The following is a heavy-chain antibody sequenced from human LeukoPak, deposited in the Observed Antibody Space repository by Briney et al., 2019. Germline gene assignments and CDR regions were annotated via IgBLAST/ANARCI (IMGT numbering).Heavy chain of an antibody. D-gene: IGHD6-13*01. CDR2: ISSSSSYI. Sequence: GSLLLSCAASGFTFNSYSMNRVRQAPGKGLELVSSISSSSSYIYYADSVKGRFTISRDNAKNSLYLQMNSLRAEDTAVYYCASIIAAAGTVYWGQGTLVTVSS. CDR1: GFTFNSYS. J-gene: IGHJ4*02. V-gene: IGHV3-21*01. CDR3: ASIIAAAGTVY.